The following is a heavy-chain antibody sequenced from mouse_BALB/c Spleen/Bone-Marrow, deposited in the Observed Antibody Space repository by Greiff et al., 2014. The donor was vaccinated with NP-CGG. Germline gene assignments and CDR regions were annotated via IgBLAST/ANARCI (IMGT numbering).Heavy chain of an antibody. V-gene: IGHV14-3*02. Sequence: VQLQQSGAELVKPGASVKLSCTVSGFNIRDTYMHWVKQRPEQGLEWNGRIDPANGNTKYDPKFQGKATITADTSSNTAYLQLSSLTSEDTAVYYCASATTATFYAMDYWGQGTSVTASS. D-gene: IGHD1-2*01. CDR1: GFNIRDTY. J-gene: IGHJ4*01. CDR2: IDPANGNT. CDR3: ASATTATFYAMDY.